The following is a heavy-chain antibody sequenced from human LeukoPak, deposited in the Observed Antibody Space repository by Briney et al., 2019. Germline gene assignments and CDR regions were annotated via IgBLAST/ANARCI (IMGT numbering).Heavy chain of an antibody. Sequence: SQTLSLTCTVSGGSISSYYWSWIRQPPGKGLEWIGYIYYSGSTNYNPSLKSRVTISVDTSKNQFSLKLSSVTAADTAVYYCARGGIYYDFWSGYYFDYWGQGTLVTVSS. CDR3: ARGGIYYDFWSGYYFDY. D-gene: IGHD3-3*01. J-gene: IGHJ4*02. CDR2: IYYSGST. CDR1: GGSISSYY. V-gene: IGHV4-59*01.